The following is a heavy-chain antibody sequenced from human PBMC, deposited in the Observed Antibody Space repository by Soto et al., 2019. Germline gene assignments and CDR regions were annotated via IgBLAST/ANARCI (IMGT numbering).Heavy chain of an antibody. Sequence: LGESLKISCNGSGYSFTSYWIGWVRQMPGKGLEWMGIIYPGDSDTRYSPSFQGQVTISADKSISTAYLQWSSLKASDTAMYYCARRGVVSSFAGSYYYGMDVWGQGTTVTVSS. D-gene: IGHD3-10*01. CDR1: GYSFTSYW. CDR3: ARRGVVSSFAGSYYYGMDV. J-gene: IGHJ6*02. CDR2: IYPGDSDT. V-gene: IGHV5-51*01.